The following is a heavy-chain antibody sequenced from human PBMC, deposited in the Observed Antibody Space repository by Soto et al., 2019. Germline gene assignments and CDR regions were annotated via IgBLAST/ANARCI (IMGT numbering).Heavy chain of an antibody. D-gene: IGHD3-3*01. Sequence: LAHQAHGKGLEWVAVISYDGRNKYYADSVKGRFTICRDNSKNTLYLQMTSLRAEDTAVNYCAKDVGVITIFFCQAEDGIRYL. J-gene: IGHJ2*01. CDR3: AKDVGVITIFFCQAEDGIRYL. V-gene: IGHV3-30*18. CDR2: ISYDGRNK.